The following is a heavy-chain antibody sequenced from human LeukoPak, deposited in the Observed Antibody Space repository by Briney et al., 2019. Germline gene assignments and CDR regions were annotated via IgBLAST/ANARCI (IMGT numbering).Heavy chain of an antibody. CDR3: ARAAGSWYGYYYYYMDI. D-gene: IGHD6-13*01. CDR2: INPNSGGT. V-gene: IGHV1-2*02. CDR1: GYTFTGYY. Sequence: ASVKVSCKASGYTFTGYYMHWVRQAPGQGLEWMGWINPNSGGTNYAQKFQGRVTVTRDTSISTAYMELSRLRSDDTAVYYCARAAGSWYGYYYYYMDIWGKGTTVTVSS. J-gene: IGHJ6*03.